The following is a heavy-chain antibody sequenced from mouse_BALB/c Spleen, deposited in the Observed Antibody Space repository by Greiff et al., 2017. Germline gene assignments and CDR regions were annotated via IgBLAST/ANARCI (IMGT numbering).Heavy chain of an antibody. CDR1: GFNIKDYY. CDR2: IDPENGNT. J-gene: IGHJ2*01. CDR3: VGHGGDIDY. Sequence: EVQLQQSGAELVRPGALVKLSCKASGFNIKDYYMHWVKQRPEQGLEWIGWIDPENGNTIYDPKFQGKASITADTSSNTAYLQHSSLTSEDTAVYDCVGHGGDIDYWGQGTTVTVSA. V-gene: IGHV14-1*02.